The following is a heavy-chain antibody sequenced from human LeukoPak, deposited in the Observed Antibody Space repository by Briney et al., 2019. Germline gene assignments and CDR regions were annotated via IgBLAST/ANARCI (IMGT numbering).Heavy chain of an antibody. V-gene: IGHV4-61*01. D-gene: IGHD6-19*01. J-gene: IGHJ3*02. CDR3: ARDRSSGWQGSFDI. CDR2: IYYSGST. CDR1: GGSVSSGSYY. Sequence: NPSEALSLTCTVSGGSVSSGSYYWSRIRQPPGKGLEWIGYIYYSGSTNYNPSLKSRVTIPVDTSKNQFSLKLSSVTAADTAVYYCARDRSSGWQGSFDIWGQGTMVTVSS.